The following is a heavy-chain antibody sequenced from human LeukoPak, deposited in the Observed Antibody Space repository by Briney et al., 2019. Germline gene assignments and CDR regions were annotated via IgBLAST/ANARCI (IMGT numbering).Heavy chain of an antibody. Sequence: GASVKVSCKASGYTFTGYYIHWVRQAPGQGLEWMGWINPNSGATNYAQNFKGRVTMARDTSISTTYMELSRLRSDDTAVYYCARGYSSSFKRYFDYWGQGALVTVSS. J-gene: IGHJ4*02. CDR3: ARGYSSSFKRYFDY. CDR1: GYTFTGYY. D-gene: IGHD6-13*01. V-gene: IGHV1-2*02. CDR2: INPNSGAT.